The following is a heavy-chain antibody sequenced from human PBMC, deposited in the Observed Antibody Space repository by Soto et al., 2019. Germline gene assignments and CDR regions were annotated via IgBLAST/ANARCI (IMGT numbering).Heavy chain of an antibody. CDR1: GVSFSAFW. Sequence: EVQLVESGGGLVQPGGSLRLSCAASGVSFSAFWMSWVRQIPGKGLEWVANINQDGSEKQYVDSVKGRFTISRDNAKNSLFLQMNSLRAEDSAVYHCARDRGWNIVVIPASFDLWGRGALVSVSS. D-gene: IGHD2-15*01. CDR2: INQDGSEK. J-gene: IGHJ4*02. V-gene: IGHV3-7*01. CDR3: ARDRGWNIVVIPASFDL.